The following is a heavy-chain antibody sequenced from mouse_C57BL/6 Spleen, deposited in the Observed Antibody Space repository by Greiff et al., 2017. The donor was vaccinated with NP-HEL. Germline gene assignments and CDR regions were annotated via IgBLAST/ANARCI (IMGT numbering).Heavy chain of an antibody. V-gene: IGHV5-15*01. CDR3: ARRGTTVVEGYFDV. CDR1: GFTFSDYG. CDR2: ISNLAYSI. D-gene: IGHD1-1*01. Sequence: EVKLMESGGGLVQPGGSLKLSCAASGFTFSDYGMAWVRQAPRKGPEWVAFISNLAYSIYYADTVTGRFTISSENAKNTLYLEMSSLRSEDTAMYYCARRGTTVVEGYFDVWGTGTTVTVSS. J-gene: IGHJ1*03.